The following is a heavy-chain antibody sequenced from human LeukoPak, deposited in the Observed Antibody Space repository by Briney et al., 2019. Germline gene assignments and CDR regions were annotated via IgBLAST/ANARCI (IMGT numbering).Heavy chain of an antibody. Sequence: PSETLSLTCAVSGYSISSGFYWGWIRQTPGKGLEWIASMFPSGSTYYNPSLKTRVAISVDTSKNQFSLKLTSVTAADTAIYYCARDSGTYHTLNSWGQGTLVTVSS. D-gene: IGHD1-26*01. CDR1: GYSISSGFY. CDR2: MFPSGST. CDR3: ARDSGTYHTLNS. J-gene: IGHJ5*02. V-gene: IGHV4-38-2*02.